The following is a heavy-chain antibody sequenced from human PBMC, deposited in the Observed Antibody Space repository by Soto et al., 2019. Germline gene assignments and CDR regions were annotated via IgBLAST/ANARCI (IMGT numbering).Heavy chain of an antibody. CDR2: IRSKANSYAT. Sequence: PGGSLRLSCAASGVTFSGSAMHWVRQASGKGLEWVGRIRSKANSYATAYAASVKGRFTISRDDSKNTAYLQMNSLKTEDTAVYYCTRLPDRIAVAGPVDYWGQGTLVTVSS. CDR1: GVTFSGSA. J-gene: IGHJ4*02. V-gene: IGHV3-73*01. CDR3: TRLPDRIAVAGPVDY. D-gene: IGHD6-19*01.